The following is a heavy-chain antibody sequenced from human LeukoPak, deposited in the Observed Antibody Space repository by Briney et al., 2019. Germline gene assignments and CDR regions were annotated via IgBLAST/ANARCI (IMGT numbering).Heavy chain of an antibody. CDR3: ARDVGGVISSLDY. CDR2: ISYDGSNK. J-gene: IGHJ4*02. Sequence: TGGSLRLSCAASGFTFSSYAMHWVRQAPGKGLEWVAVISYDGSNKYYADSVKGRFTISRDNSKNTLYLQMNSLRAEDTAVYYCARDVGGVISSLDYWGQGTLVTVSS. D-gene: IGHD3-10*01. V-gene: IGHV3-30*04. CDR1: GFTFSSYA.